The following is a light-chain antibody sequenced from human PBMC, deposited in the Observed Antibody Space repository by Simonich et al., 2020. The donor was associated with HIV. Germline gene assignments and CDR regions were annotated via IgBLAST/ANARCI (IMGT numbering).Light chain of an antibody. J-gene: IGKJ3*01. Sequence: EIVMTQSPATLSVSPGERATLSCRASQIIGSNLAWYQQRPGQPPRLLIYGAYPRATGIPARLSGSGSGTEFTLTSSSLQPEDIATYYCQQYDNLPPFTVGPGTKVDIK. CDR2: GAY. CDR1: QIIGSN. CDR3: QQYDNLPPFT. V-gene: IGKV3-15*01.